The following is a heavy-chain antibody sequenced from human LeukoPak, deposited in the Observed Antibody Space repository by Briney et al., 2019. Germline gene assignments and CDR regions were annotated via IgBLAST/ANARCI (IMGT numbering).Heavy chain of an antibody. D-gene: IGHD5-18*01. CDR2: INPNSGGT. V-gene: IGHV1-2*02. CDR3: ARDIARYGGGFDY. Sequence: ASVKVSCKASGYTFTGYYMHWVRQAPGQGLEWMGWINPNSGGTNYAQKFQGRVTMTRDTSISTAYMELRRLRSDDTAVYYCARDIARYGGGFDYWGQGTLVTVSS. J-gene: IGHJ4*02. CDR1: GYTFTGYY.